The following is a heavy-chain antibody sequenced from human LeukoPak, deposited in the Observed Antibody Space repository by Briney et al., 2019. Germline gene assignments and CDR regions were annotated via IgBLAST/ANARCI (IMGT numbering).Heavy chain of an antibody. V-gene: IGHV1-69*13. CDR2: IIPIFGTA. Sequence: VASVKVSCKASGYTFTSYYMHWVRQAPGQGLEWMGGIIPIFGTANYAQKFQGRVTITADESTSTAYMELSSLRSEDTAVYYCARSGYSSSWYIFAGFDPWGQGTLVTVSS. CDR3: ARSGYSSSWYIFAGFDP. J-gene: IGHJ5*02. D-gene: IGHD6-13*01. CDR1: GYTFTSYY.